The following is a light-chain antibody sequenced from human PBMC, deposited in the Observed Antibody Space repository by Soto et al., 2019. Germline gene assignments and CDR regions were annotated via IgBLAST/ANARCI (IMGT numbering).Light chain of an antibody. CDR1: QSVSSSY. CDR3: QQYGSSPYT. Sequence: EIVLTQSPGTLSLSPGERATLSSRASQSVSSSYLAWYQQKPGQAPRLLIYGASSRATGIPDRFSGSGSGTDFTLTISRLEPGDFAVYYCQQYGSSPYTFGQGTKLEI. CDR2: GAS. V-gene: IGKV3-20*01. J-gene: IGKJ2*01.